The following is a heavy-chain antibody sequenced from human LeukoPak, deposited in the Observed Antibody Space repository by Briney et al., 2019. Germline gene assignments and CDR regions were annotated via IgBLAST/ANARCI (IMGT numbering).Heavy chain of an antibody. J-gene: IGHJ2*01. CDR3: ARDHYYDSSGYYKPRYWYFDL. V-gene: IGHV1-69*05. D-gene: IGHD3-22*01. CDR1: GGTFSSYA. CDR2: IIPIFGTA. Sequence: GASVKVSCKASGGTFSSYAISWVRQAPRQGLEWMGGIIPIFGTANYAQKFQGRVTITTDESTSTAYMELSSLRSEDTAVYYCARDHYYDSSGYYKPRYWYFDLWGRGTLVTVSS.